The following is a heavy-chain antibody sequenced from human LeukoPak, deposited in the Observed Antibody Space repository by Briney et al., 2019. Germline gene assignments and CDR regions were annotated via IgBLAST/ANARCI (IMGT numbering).Heavy chain of an antibody. CDR1: GFTFSDFS. Sequence: GGSLRLSCAASGFTFSDFSMNWVRQAPGKGLEWVSSISNGSGYIFYADSVEGRSTISRDNAKSSLYLQMSSLRAEDTAVYYCARPWLTRSGGSCYSYYFDYWGQGTLVTVST. D-gene: IGHD2-15*01. CDR3: ARPWLTRSGGSCYSYYFDY. V-gene: IGHV3-21*01. J-gene: IGHJ4*02. CDR2: ISNGSGYI.